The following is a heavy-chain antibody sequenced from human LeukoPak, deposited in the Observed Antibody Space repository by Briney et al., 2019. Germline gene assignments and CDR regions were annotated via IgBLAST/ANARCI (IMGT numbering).Heavy chain of an antibody. CDR3: ARFGSSWYYGFDY. Sequence: GGSLRLSCAASGFTFRSYSMNWVRQAPGKGLEWVSYVSSRSSTIYYADSVKGRFTISRDNAKNSLYLQMNSLRAEDTAVYYCARFGSSWYYGFDYWGQGTLVTVSS. J-gene: IGHJ4*02. V-gene: IGHV3-48*01. D-gene: IGHD6-13*01. CDR2: VSSRSSTI. CDR1: GFTFRSYS.